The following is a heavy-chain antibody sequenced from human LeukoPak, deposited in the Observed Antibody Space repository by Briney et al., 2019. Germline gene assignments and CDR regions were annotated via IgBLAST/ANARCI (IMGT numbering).Heavy chain of an antibody. CDR1: GYTFTSYG. CDR3: ARDRYSSSSRWFDP. Sequence: ASVKVSCKASGYTFTSYGISWVRQAPGQGLEWMGWISAYNGNTNYAQKLQGRVTMTTDTSTSTAYMELRSLRSDNTAVYYCARDRYSSSSRWFDPWGQGTLVTVSS. J-gene: IGHJ5*02. D-gene: IGHD6-6*01. CDR2: ISAYNGNT. V-gene: IGHV1-18*01.